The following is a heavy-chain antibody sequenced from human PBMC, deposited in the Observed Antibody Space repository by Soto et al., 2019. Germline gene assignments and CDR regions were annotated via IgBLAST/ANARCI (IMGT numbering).Heavy chain of an antibody. D-gene: IGHD2-15*01. CDR1: GYALTTDG. CDR3: ARGRDGFPTDY. Sequence: ASVKVSCTASGYALTTDGIGWVRQAPGQGLEWMGWISAYNGNTNYAQKLQGRVTITADESTSTAYMELSSLRSEDTAVYYCARGRDGFPTDYRGQGTLVTVSS. CDR2: ISAYNGNT. J-gene: IGHJ4*02. V-gene: IGHV1-18*01.